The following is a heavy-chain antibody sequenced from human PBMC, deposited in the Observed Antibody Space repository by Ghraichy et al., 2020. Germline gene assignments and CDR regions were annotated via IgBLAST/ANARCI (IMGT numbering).Heavy chain of an antibody. CDR1: GFTFSSYW. CDR3: AREVYQLLSGGWFDP. D-gene: IGHD2-2*01. V-gene: IGHV3-7*01. J-gene: IGHJ5*02. CDR2: IKQDGSEK. Sequence: GGSLRLSCAASGFTFSSYWMSWVRQAPGKGLEWVANIKQDGSEKYYVDSVKGRFTISRDNAKNSLYLQMNSLRAEDTAVYYCAREVYQLLSGGWFDPWGQGTLVTVSS.